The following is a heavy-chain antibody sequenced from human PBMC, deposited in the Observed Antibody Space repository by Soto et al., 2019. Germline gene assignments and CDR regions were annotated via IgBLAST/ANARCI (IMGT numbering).Heavy chain of an antibody. CDR1: GFTFSTYA. V-gene: IGHV3-23*01. CDR2: LFGSGGGI. CDR3: VKDRQPDGRRPFDH. Sequence: PGGSLRLSCGASGFTFSTYAMSWVRQAPGKGLEWVSGLFGSGGGISYADSVKGRFTISRDNSNNVLYLQMQSLRVEDTALYYCVKDRQPDGRRPFDHWGQGTLVTVSS. D-gene: IGHD2-8*01. J-gene: IGHJ4*02.